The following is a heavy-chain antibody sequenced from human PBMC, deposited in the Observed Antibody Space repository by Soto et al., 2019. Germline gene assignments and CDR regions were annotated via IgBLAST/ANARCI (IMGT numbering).Heavy chain of an antibody. V-gene: IGHV3-64D*08. Sequence: GGSLRLSCSASGFTFSSYAMHWVRQAPGKGLEYVSAISSNGGSTYYADSVKGRFTISRDNSKNTLYLQMTSLRVEDTELYYCAKGLRSEMPIPAFDPLGQGDLVTVSS. J-gene: IGHJ5*02. D-gene: IGHD2-15*01. CDR1: GFTFSSYA. CDR2: ISSNGGST. CDR3: AKGLRSEMPIPAFDP.